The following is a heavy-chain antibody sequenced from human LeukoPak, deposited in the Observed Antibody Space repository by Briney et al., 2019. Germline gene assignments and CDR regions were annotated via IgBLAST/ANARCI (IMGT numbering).Heavy chain of an antibody. D-gene: IGHD7-27*01. Sequence: ASVKVSCKASGYTFTSYGISWVRQAPGRGLEWMGWISPYNGNTNYAQKLQGRVTMTTDTSTSTAYMELRSLRSDDTAVYYCGRDLGWRRETGGRLDYWGQGTLVTVSS. CDR2: ISPYNGNT. CDR1: GYTFTSYG. J-gene: IGHJ4*02. V-gene: IGHV1-18*01. CDR3: GRDLGWRRETGGRLDY.